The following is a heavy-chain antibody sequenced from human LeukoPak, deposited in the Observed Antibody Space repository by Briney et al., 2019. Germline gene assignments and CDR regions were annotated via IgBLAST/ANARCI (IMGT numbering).Heavy chain of an antibody. Sequence: GGSLRLSCAASGFTFSSYAMHWVRQAPGKGLEWVAVISYDGSNKYYADSVKGRFTISRDNSKNTLYLQMDSLRAEDTAVYYCARNLIPYLDTATTLDYWGQGTLVTVSS. D-gene: IGHD5-18*01. CDR1: GFTFSSYA. J-gene: IGHJ4*02. CDR3: ARNLIPYLDTATTLDY. CDR2: ISYDGSNK. V-gene: IGHV3-30-3*01.